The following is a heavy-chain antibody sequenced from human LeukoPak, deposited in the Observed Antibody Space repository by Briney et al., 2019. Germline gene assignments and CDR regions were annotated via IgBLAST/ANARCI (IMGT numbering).Heavy chain of an antibody. J-gene: IGHJ4*02. V-gene: IGHV3-66*01. Sequence: HPGGSLRLSCAASGFTVSSNFMTWVRQAPGKGLEWVSVIQSGGSTYYADSVKGRFTISRDSSKNTLFLQMNSLTAEDTAVYHCARGTATSSQPFDYWGQGTMVTVSS. CDR2: IQSGGST. CDR3: ARGTATSSQPFDY. CDR1: GFTVSSNF. D-gene: IGHD2-21*02.